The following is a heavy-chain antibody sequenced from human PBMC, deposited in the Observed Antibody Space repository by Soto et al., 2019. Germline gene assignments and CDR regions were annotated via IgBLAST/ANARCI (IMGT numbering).Heavy chain of an antibody. V-gene: IGHV1-69*01. D-gene: IGHD2-15*01. Sequence: QVQLVQSGAEVKKPGSSVKVSCKASGGTFSSYAISWVRQAPGQGLEWMGGIIPIFGTANYAQKFQGRVTITADESTSTDYMELSSLGSEATAVYYCARICSGGSCDNDAFDIWGQGTMVTVSS. CDR1: GGTFSSYA. J-gene: IGHJ3*02. CDR2: IIPIFGTA. CDR3: ARICSGGSCDNDAFDI.